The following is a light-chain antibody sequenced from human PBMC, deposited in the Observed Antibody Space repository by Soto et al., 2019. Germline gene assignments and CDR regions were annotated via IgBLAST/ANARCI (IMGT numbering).Light chain of an antibody. CDR1: ESISSW. J-gene: IGKJ4*01. V-gene: IGKV1-5*03. Sequence: DIQMTQSPSTLSASVGDRIIITCRASESISSWLAWYQQKPGKAPKLLIYKASTLESGVPSRFSASDSGTEITLTISSLQPDDSATYCCHQYSASHTFGGGTKVEIK. CDR3: HQYSASHT. CDR2: KAS.